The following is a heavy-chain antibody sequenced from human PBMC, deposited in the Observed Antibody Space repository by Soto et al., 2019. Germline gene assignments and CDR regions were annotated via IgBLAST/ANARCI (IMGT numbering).Heavy chain of an antibody. CDR1: GFTFGDYS. D-gene: IGHD2-21*01. Sequence: GSLRLSCTASGFTFGDYSMSWVRQAPGKGLEWVGFIRSKAYGGTTEYAASGKGRLTISKDDSKSIAFMQMNSLKTEATAVYYCTREQVEMACYLGIWVDYWGQGTLVTVSS. CDR3: TREQVEMACYLGIWVDY. V-gene: IGHV3-49*04. J-gene: IGHJ4*02. CDR2: IRSKAYGGTT.